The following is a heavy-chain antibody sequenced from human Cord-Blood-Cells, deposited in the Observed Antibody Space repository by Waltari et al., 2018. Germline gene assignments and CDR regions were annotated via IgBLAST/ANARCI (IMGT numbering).Heavy chain of an antibody. D-gene: IGHD2-2*03. CDR1: GGSLSSSSYY. Sequence: QLQLQESGPGLVKPSETLSLTCTVPGGSLSSSSYYWGWICQPPGKGLELIGSIYYSGSTYYNPSLKSRVTISVDTSKNQFSLKLSSVTAADTAVYYCATTGYCSSTSCFDYWGQGTLVTVSS. CDR3: ATTGYCSSTSCFDY. J-gene: IGHJ4*02. CDR2: IYYSGST. V-gene: IGHV4-39*01.